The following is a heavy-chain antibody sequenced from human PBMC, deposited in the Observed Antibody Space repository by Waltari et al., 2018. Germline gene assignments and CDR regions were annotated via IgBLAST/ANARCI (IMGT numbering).Heavy chain of an antibody. D-gene: IGHD6-19*01. V-gene: IGHV3-33*01. CDR3: ARAAAVVGVHYYGMDV. J-gene: IGHJ6*02. CDR1: GCPFGTYG. CDR2: IWYDGSNK. Sequence: QVQLVESGGGVVQPGWALRLACAGSGCPFGTYGMPGVGPAPGKGLEGGAVIWYDGSNKYYADSVEGRFTISRDNSKNTLYLQMNSLRAEDTAVYYCARAAAVVGVHYYGMDVWGQGTTVTVSS.